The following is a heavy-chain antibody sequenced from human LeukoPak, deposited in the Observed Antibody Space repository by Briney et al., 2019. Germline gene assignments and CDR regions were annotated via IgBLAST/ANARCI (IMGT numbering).Heavy chain of an antibody. CDR2: ISSSSSYI. D-gene: IGHD3-10*01. Sequence: GGSLRLSCAASGFTFSSYSMNWVRQAPGKGLEWVSSISSSSSYIYYADSVKGRFTISRDNAKNSLYLQMNSLRAEDTAMYYCARDDYYGSGSYWGAFDIWGQGTMVTVSS. CDR1: GFTFSSYS. V-gene: IGHV3-21*01. J-gene: IGHJ3*02. CDR3: ARDDYYGSGSYWGAFDI.